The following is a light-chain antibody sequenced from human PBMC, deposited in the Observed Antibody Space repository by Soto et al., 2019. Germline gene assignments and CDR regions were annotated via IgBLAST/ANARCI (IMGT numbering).Light chain of an antibody. CDR3: QQYDNLPLT. Sequence: QMTQSPSSLSASVGDRVTITCQASQDISNYLNWYQQKPGKAPKLLIYDASNLETGVPSRFSGSGSGTDFTFTISSLQPEEIATYYCQQYDNLPLTVGGGTKVDIK. V-gene: IGKV1-33*01. CDR2: DAS. J-gene: IGKJ4*01. CDR1: QDISNY.